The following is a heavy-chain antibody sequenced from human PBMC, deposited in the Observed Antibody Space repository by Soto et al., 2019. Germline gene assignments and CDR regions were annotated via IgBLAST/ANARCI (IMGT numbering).Heavy chain of an antibody. Sequence: SETLSLTCTVSGGSISSGGYYWSWIRQHPGKGLEWIGYTYYSGSTYYNPSLKSRVTISVDTSKNQFSLKLSSVTAADTAVYYCARDQEYSSSSYYYGMDDWGQGTTVTVSS. V-gene: IGHV4-31*03. CDR3: ARDQEYSSSSYYYGMDD. J-gene: IGHJ6*02. CDR1: GGSISSGGYY. D-gene: IGHD6-13*01. CDR2: TYYSGST.